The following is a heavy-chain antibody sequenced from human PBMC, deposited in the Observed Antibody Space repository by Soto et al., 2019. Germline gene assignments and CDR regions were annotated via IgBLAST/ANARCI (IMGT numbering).Heavy chain of an antibody. J-gene: IGHJ2*01. D-gene: IGHD2-2*01. CDR1: GGSVSTGVHY. CDR2: IYYSGST. Sequence: QVQLQESGPGLVKPSETLSLTCTVSVSGGSVSTGVHYWSWIRQPPGKGLEWIGYIYYSGSTNYNPSLNSRVTISVDTSKNQFSLQLTSVTAADTAVYYCARGYYTSWDWFDRWGRGTLVTVSS. CDR3: ARGYYTSWDWFDR. V-gene: IGHV4-61*08.